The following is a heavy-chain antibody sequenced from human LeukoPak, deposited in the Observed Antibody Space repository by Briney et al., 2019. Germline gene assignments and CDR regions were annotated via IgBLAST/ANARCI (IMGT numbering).Heavy chain of an antibody. V-gene: IGHV1-8*02. D-gene: IGHD3-22*01. CDR2: MNPNSGNT. Sequence: ASVTVSCTASGGTFSSYAISWVRQATGQGLEWMGWMNPNSGNTGYAQKFQGRVTMTRNTSISTAYMELSSLRSEDTAVYYCARGRTYESYGMDVWGQGTTVTVSS. CDR1: GGTFSSYA. J-gene: IGHJ6*02. CDR3: ARGRTYESYGMDV.